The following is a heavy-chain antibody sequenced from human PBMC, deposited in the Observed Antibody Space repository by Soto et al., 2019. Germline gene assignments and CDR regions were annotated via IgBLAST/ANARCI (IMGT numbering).Heavy chain of an antibody. D-gene: IGHD1-26*01. V-gene: IGHV1-2*04. CDR1: GYTFPGQY. CDR3: ARELGDSYLDY. Sequence: ASVKVSCKASGYTFPGQYIHWVRQAPGQGLEWMGWINPNSGGTNYEQKFQDWVTMTRDTSISTVYMELSRLKSDDTAIYYCARELGDSYLDYWGQGTLVTVSS. J-gene: IGHJ4*02. CDR2: INPNSGGT.